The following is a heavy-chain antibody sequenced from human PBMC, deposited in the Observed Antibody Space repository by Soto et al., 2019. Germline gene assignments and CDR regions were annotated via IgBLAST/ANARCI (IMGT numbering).Heavy chain of an antibody. D-gene: IGHD6-13*01. CDR3: ARGGSSSWYGPLGY. CDR1: GFTFSSYG. J-gene: IGHJ4*02. V-gene: IGHV3-33*01. Sequence: QVQLVESGGGVVQPGRSLRLSCAASGFTFSSYGMHWVRQAPGKGLEWVAVIWYDGSNKYYADSVKGRFTISRDNSKNTLNLQMNSLRAEATAVYYCARGGSSSWYGPLGYWGQGTLVTVSS. CDR2: IWYDGSNK.